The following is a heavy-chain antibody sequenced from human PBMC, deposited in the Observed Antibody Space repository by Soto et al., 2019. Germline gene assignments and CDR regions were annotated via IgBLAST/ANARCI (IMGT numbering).Heavy chain of an antibody. V-gene: IGHV4-34*01. CDR1: GGSFSGYY. D-gene: IGHD2-8*01. CDR3: ARGLRYYYYGMDV. CDR2: INHSGST. J-gene: IGHJ6*02. Sequence: QVQLQQWGAGLLKPSETLSLTCAVYGGSFSGYYWSWIRQPPGKGLEWIGEINHSGSTNYNPSLSRRVTIAVDTSKHQFSLKLSSVTAADTAVYYCARGLRYYYYGMDVWGQGTTVTVSS.